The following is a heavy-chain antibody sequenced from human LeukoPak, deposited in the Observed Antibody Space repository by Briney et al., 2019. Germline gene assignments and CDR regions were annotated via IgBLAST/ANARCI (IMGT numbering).Heavy chain of an antibody. CDR1: GVSISSSSYY. Sequence: SETLSLTCTVSGVSISSSSYYWGWIRQPPGKGLEWIGSIYYSGSTYYNPSLKSRVTISVDTSKNQFSLRLSSVTAADTAVYYCARHEVYDYVWGSYGPYYFDYWGQGTLVTVSS. CDR3: ARHEVYDYVWGSYGPYYFDY. J-gene: IGHJ4*02. D-gene: IGHD3-16*01. CDR2: IYYSGST. V-gene: IGHV4-39*01.